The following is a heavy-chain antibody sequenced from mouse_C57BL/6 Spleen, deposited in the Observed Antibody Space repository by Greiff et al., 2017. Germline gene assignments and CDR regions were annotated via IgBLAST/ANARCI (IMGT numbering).Heavy chain of an antibody. J-gene: IGHJ4*01. CDR1: GYAFSSYW. Sequence: VPLKESGAELVKPGASVKISCKASGYAFSSYWMNWVKQRPGKGLEWIGQIYPGDGDTNYNGKFKGKATLTADKSSSTAYMQLSSLTSEDSAVYFCAYGSSLYYAMDYWGQGTSVTVSS. CDR2: IYPGDGDT. V-gene: IGHV1-80*01. D-gene: IGHD1-1*01. CDR3: AYGSSLYYAMDY.